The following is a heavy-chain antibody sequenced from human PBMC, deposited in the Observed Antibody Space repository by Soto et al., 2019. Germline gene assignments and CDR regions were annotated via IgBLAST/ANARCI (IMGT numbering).Heavy chain of an antibody. D-gene: IGHD3-10*01. CDR2: ISGSGGST. CDR1: GITFSSYA. V-gene: IGHV3-23*01. J-gene: IGHJ4*02. Sequence: GGCVRLSCAASGITFSSYAMSWVRQAPGKGLEWVSAISGSGGSTYYADSVKGRFTISRDNSKNTLYLQMNSLRAEDTAVYYCAKDLGPYGSRSYYDYRGQGTLVTGSS. CDR3: AKDLGPYGSRSYYDY.